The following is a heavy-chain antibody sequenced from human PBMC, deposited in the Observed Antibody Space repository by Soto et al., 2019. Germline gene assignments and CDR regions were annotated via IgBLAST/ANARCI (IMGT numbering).Heavy chain of an antibody. CDR1: GGSFSGYY. V-gene: IGHV4-34*01. J-gene: IGHJ3*02. D-gene: IGHD6-13*01. CDR3: ARRIRTHSSSWYQGAFDI. Sequence: AVYGGSFSGYYWSWIRQPPGKGLEWIGEINHSGSTNYNPSLKSRVTISVDTSKNQFSLKLSSVTAADTAVYYCARRIRTHSSSWYQGAFDIWGQGTMVTVSS. CDR2: INHSGST.